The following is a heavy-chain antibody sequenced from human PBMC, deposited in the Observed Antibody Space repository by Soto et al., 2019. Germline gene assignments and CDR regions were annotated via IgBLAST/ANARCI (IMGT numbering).Heavy chain of an antibody. J-gene: IGHJ6*02. Sequence: VKVSCKASGVTFSSYAISWVRQAPGQGLEWMGGIIPIFGTANYAQKFQGRVTITADESTSTAYMELSSLRSEDTAVYYCARWDIVVVPAAPYYYYYGMDVWGQGTTVTVSS. CDR2: IIPIFGTA. V-gene: IGHV1-69*13. CDR3: ARWDIVVVPAAPYYYYYGMDV. CDR1: GVTFSSYA. D-gene: IGHD2-2*01.